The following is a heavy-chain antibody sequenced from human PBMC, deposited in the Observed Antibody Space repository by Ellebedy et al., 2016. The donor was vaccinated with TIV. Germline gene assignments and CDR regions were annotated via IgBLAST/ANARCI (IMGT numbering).Heavy chain of an antibody. CDR1: GVTFSSYG. J-gene: IGHJ4*02. D-gene: IGHD6-19*01. CDR3: AKDSKRWPPESGYFDY. Sequence: GGSLRLSXTASGVTFSSYGMTWVRQASGKGLEWVSFISGSGGSIYYADSVKGRFTISRDSSKNTVYLQMNNLRAEDTAIYYCAKDSKRWPPESGYFDYWGQGTLVTVSS. V-gene: IGHV3-23*01. CDR2: ISGSGGSI.